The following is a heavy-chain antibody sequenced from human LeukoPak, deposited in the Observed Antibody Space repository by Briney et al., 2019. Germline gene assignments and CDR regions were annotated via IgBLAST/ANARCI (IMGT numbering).Heavy chain of an antibody. D-gene: IGHD4-17*01. V-gene: IGHV3-49*01. CDR3: TRGMTTVPD. Sequence: GGSLRLSCTASGFTFGDYAMSWFRQAPGKGLEWVGFIRSKAYGGTTEYAASVKGRFTISRDGPKSVAYLQMNSLKTEDIAVYYCTRGMTTVPDWGQGTLVTVSS. CDR1: GFTFGDYA. CDR2: IRSKAYGGTT. J-gene: IGHJ4*02.